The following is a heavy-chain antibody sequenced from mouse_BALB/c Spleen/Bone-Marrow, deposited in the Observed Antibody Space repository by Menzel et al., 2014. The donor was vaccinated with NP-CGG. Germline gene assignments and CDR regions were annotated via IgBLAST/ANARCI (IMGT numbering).Heavy chain of an antibody. V-gene: IGHV1-7*01. J-gene: IGHJ4*01. CDR2: INPSTGYT. Sequence: VKLMESGAELAKPGASVKMSCKASGYTFTSYWMHWVKQRPGQGLEWIGYINPSTGYTEYNQKFKDKATLTADKSSSTAYMQLSSLTSEDSAVYYCVRPPYYYGSSYDAMDYWGQGTSVTVSS. D-gene: IGHD1-1*01. CDR1: GYTFTSYW. CDR3: VRPPYYYGSSYDAMDY.